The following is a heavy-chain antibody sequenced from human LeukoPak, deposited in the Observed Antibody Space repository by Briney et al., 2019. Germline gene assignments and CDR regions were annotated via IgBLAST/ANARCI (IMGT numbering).Heavy chain of an antibody. V-gene: IGHV4-30-2*01. Sequence: SETLSLTCAVSGGSISSGGYSWSCIRQPPGKGLECIGYIYHSGSTYYNPFLKSRVTISVDRSKNQFSLKLSSVTAADTAVYYCARSEFGELLFDYWGQGTLVTVSS. CDR2: IYHSGST. CDR1: GGSISSGGYS. J-gene: IGHJ4*02. CDR3: ARSEFGELLFDY. D-gene: IGHD3-10*01.